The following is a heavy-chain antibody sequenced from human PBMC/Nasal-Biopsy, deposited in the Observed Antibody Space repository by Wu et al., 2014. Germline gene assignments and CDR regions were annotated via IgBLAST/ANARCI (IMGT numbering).Heavy chain of an antibody. CDR1: GDSVSTNSAA. J-gene: IGHJ4*02. D-gene: IGHD2/OR15-2a*01. V-gene: IGHV6-1*01. Sequence: AISGDSVSTNSAAWNWIRQSPSRGLEWLGRTYYRSKWFYDYAASVRSRIAIKPDTSKNQFSLQLTSVTPDDTAVYYCARDLGGYCDITFCPGPFDLWGQGALVTVSS. CDR2: TYYRSKWFY. CDR3: ARDLGGYCDITFCPGPFDL.